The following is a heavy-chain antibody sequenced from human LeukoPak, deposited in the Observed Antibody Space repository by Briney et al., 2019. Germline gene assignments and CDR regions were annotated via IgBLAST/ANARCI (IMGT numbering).Heavy chain of an antibody. Sequence: GESLKISCKALGYSFTNYWIGWVRQMPGKGLEWMGIIYPGDSDTRYSPSFQGQVTISADESTTTAYLQWSSLKASDTAMYYCARLLRGRTGIWYYMDSWGQGTLVTVSS. CDR2: IYPGDSDT. V-gene: IGHV5-51*01. CDR1: GYSFTNYW. J-gene: IGHJ4*02. CDR3: ARLLRGRTGIWYYMDS. D-gene: IGHD1/OR15-1a*01.